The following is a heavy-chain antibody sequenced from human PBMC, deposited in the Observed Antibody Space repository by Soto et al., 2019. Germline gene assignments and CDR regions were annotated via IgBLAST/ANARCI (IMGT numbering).Heavy chain of an antibody. V-gene: IGHV1-69*01. CDR1: GGTFSSYA. CDR3: ARDAVAYCGGDCYQPDAFDI. CDR2: IIPIFGTA. J-gene: IGHJ3*02. D-gene: IGHD2-21*02. Sequence: QVQLVQSGAEVKKPGSSVKVSCKASGGTFSSYAISWVRQAPGQGLEWMGGIIPIFGTANYAQKFQGRVTITADASTSTAYMELSSLRSEDTAVYYCARDAVAYCGGDCYQPDAFDIWGQGTMVTVSS.